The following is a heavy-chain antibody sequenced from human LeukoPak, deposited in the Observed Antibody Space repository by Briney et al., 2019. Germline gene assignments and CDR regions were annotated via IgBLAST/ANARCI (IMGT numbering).Heavy chain of an antibody. D-gene: IGHD2-21*02. CDR1: GYTFTSYA. J-gene: IGHJ4*02. CDR3: ARVVGCGGDGYSGISDY. Sequence: ASVKVSCKASGYTFTSYAMNWVRQAPGQGLEWMGWINTDTGNPTYAQGFTGRFVFSLDTSVSTAYLQISSLKAEGTAVYYCARVVGCGGDGYSGISDYWGQGTLVTVSS. V-gene: IGHV7-4-1*02. CDR2: INTDTGNP.